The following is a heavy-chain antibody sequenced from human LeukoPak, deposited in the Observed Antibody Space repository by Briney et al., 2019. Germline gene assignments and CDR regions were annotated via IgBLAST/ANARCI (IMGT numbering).Heavy chain of an antibody. Sequence: GVSLRLSCAASGLTFDDYAMHWVRQAPGKGLEWVSGISWNSGRIGYADSVKGRFTISRDNAKNSLYLQMNSLRAEDTAFYYCAKDTSYDILTGSFDYWGQGTLVTVSS. V-gene: IGHV3-9*01. CDR1: GLTFDDYA. D-gene: IGHD3-9*01. CDR3: AKDTSYDILTGSFDY. CDR2: ISWNSGRI. J-gene: IGHJ4*02.